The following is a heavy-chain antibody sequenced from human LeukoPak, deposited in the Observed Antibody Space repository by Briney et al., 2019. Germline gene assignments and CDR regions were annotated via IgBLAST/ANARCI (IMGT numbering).Heavy chain of an antibody. Sequence: SVKVSCKAFGGTFSSYTISWVRQAPGQGLEWMGRIIPILGIANYAQKFQGRVTITADKSTSTAYMELSSLRSEDTAVYYCARGDGDGYNYHYFDYWGQGTLVTVSS. J-gene: IGHJ4*02. V-gene: IGHV1-69*02. D-gene: IGHD5-24*01. CDR1: GGTFSSYT. CDR2: IIPILGIA. CDR3: ARGDGDGYNYHYFDY.